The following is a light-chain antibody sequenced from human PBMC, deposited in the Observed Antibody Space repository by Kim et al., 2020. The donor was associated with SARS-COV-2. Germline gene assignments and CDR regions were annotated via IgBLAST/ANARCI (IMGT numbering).Light chain of an antibody. CDR3: QQHGNSPLT. CDR2: DAS. J-gene: IGKJ1*01. CDR1: RSGSSY. Sequence: SPPGERTPTSRATSRSGSSYLDWYQQKPGQAPRLLIYDASNRATGIPARFSGSGSGTDFTLTISRLEPEDFAVYYCQQHGNSPLTFGQGTKVEIK. V-gene: IGKV3-11*01.